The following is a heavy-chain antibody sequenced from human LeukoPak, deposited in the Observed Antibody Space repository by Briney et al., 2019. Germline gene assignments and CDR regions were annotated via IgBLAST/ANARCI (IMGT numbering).Heavy chain of an antibody. Sequence: GGSLRLSCAASGFTFSSYAMSWVRQAPGKGLEWVSAVGASGGSPYYADSVKGRFTISRDNSKNTLYLQMNSLRAEDTAVYFCAKGTDRTSGSYFWGQGTLVTVSS. D-gene: IGHD1-26*01. CDR3: AKGTDRTSGSYF. J-gene: IGHJ4*02. CDR1: GFTFSSYA. CDR2: VGASGGSP. V-gene: IGHV3-23*01.